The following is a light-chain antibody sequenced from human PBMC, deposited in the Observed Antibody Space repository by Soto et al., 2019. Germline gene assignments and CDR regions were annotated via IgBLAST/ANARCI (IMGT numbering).Light chain of an antibody. J-gene: IGKJ4*01. CDR3: HQYGSSPLT. Sequence: EIVLTQSAGTLALSPGERATLSFRASQSVDNSYLTWYQRIPGQSPTLLIFGASIRATGIPDRFSGSGSGTDLALTISRLEREDFAVYYCHQYGSSPLTFGGGTNIEIK. V-gene: IGKV3-20*01. CDR2: GAS. CDR1: QSVDNSY.